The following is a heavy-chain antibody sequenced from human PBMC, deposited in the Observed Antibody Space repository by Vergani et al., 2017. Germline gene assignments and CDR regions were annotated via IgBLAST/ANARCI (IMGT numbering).Heavy chain of an antibody. D-gene: IGHD2-15*01. CDR3: ARVREIHCSGGSCYTRPDAFDI. J-gene: IGHJ3*02. CDR2: INPNSGGT. Sequence: QVQLVQSGAEVKKPGASVKVSCKASGYTFTGYYMHWVRQAPGQGLEWMGWINPNSGGTNYAQKFQGRVTMTRDTSISTAYMELSRLRSDDTAVYYCARVREIHCSGGSCYTRPDAFDIWGQGTMVTVSS. CDR1: GYTFTGYY. V-gene: IGHV1-2*02.